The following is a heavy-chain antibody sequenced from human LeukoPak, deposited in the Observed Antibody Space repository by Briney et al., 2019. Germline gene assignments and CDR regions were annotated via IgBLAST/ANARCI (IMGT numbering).Heavy chain of an antibody. CDR3: ARDVLSSSGWPTSHFDS. CDR2: IYSGGRT. V-gene: IGHV3-66*01. CDR1: GFTVSSNY. D-gene: IGHD6-19*01. J-gene: IGHJ4*02. Sequence: GGSARLSCAASGFTVSSNYMSWVRQAPGKGLEWVSVIYSGGRTYYTDSVKGRFTISRDNSKNTLYLQMNSLRAEDTAVYYCARDVLSSSGWPTSHFDSWGQGTLVTVSS.